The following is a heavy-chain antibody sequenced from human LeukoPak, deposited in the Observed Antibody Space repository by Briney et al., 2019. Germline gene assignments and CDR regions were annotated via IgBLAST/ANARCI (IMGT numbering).Heavy chain of an antibody. CDR2: ISWNSGSI. D-gene: IGHD6-6*01. Sequence: GGSLRLSCAASGFTFDDYAMHWVRQAPGKGLEWVSGISWNSGSIGYADSVKGRFTISRDNAKNSLYLQMNSLRAEDTALYYCARVQLVDYYYYSYMDVWGKGTTVTVSS. CDR1: GFTFDDYA. CDR3: ARVQLVDYYYYSYMDV. J-gene: IGHJ6*03. V-gene: IGHV3-9*01.